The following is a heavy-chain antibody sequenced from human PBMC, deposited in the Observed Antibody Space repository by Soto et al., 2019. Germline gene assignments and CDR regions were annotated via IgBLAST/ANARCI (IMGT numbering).Heavy chain of an antibody. J-gene: IGHJ6*02. CDR3: SGCSGGACHQNYGMDV. CDR1: GFTFISCT. CDR2: ISPRTSHI. D-gene: IGHD2-15*01. V-gene: IGHV3-21*01. Sequence: DVHLGESGGGLVKPGGSLRLSGAVSGFTFISCTMNWVRQAHGKGLEWVPSISPRTSHIYYADSVKGRFTIYRDNAKNSLFRTMNSLRAEDTAVYSCSGCSGGACHQNYGMDVWGQGTTVTVSS.